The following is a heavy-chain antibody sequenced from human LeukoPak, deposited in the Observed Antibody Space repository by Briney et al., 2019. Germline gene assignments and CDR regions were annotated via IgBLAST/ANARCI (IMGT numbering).Heavy chain of an antibody. J-gene: IGHJ5*02. CDR1: GLPIADFA. CDR3: AKDGGSSWINWFDP. V-gene: IGHV3-43*02. D-gene: IGHD6-13*01. Sequence: PGGSLRLSCVASGLPIADFAMHWVRQAPGKGLEWVSLISGDGVSTFYADSVKGRFSISRDNSKNSLYLQMNSLRTEDTALYYCAKDGGSSWINWFDPWGQGTLVTVSS. CDR2: ISGDGVST.